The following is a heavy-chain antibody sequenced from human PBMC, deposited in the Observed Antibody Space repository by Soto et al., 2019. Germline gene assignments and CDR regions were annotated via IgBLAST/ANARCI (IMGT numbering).Heavy chain of an antibody. V-gene: IGHV4-59*01. Sequence: PSETRSLTCTVAAGSISGYYWSCIRQPPGKRLRCIGYIYYSWGNNYNPTLKSRATISVYTSDNQLSLKLSSVTAADTGVYYCASSGSSSSGYGDYYYGMDVWGQGTTVTVSS. CDR1: AGSISGYY. J-gene: IGHJ6*02. CDR3: ASSGSSSSGYGDYYYGMDV. CDR2: IYYSWGN. D-gene: IGHD6-13*01.